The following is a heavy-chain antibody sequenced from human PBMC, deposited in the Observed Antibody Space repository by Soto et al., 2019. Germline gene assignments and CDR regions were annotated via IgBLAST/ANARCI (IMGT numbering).Heavy chain of an antibody. V-gene: IGHV3-23*01. CDR2: ISGSGGTT. CDR3: AKDSWAIFGVPAGEYYAMDV. Sequence: GGSLRLSCVASGFTFENYAMSWVRQAPGKGLEWVSAISGSGGTTYYSDSVKGRFTISRDNSKNTVYLQTNVLRVEDAAEYFCAKDSWAIFGVPAGEYYAMDVWGQGTTVTVSS. J-gene: IGHJ6*02. CDR1: GFTFENYA. D-gene: IGHD3-3*01.